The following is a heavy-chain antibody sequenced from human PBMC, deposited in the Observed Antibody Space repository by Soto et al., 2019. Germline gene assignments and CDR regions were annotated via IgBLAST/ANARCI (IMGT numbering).Heavy chain of an antibody. CDR3: ARGGGYSGYDPDYGMDV. D-gene: IGHD5-12*01. V-gene: IGHV3-33*01. J-gene: IGHJ6*02. CDR2: IWYDGSNK. CDR1: GFTFSSYG. Sequence: QVQLVESGGGVVQPGRSLRLSCAASGFTFSSYGMHWVRQAPGKGLEWVAVIWYDGSNKYYADSVKGRFTISRDNSKNTLNLQMNSLRAEDTAVYYCARGGGYSGYDPDYGMDVWGQGTTVTVSS.